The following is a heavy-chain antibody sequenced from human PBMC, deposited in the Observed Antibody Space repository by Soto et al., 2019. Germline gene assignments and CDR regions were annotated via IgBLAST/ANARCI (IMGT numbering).Heavy chain of an antibody. CDR2: IIPIFGTA. CDR1: GGTFSSYA. J-gene: IGHJ4*02. D-gene: IGHD2-15*01. V-gene: IGHV1-69*13. Sequence: SVKVSCKASGGTFSSYAISWVRQAPGQGLEWMGGIIPIFGTANYAQKFQGRVTITADESTSTAYMELSSLRSEDTAVYYCARAERHCSGGSCYLKSYYFDYWGQGTLVTVSS. CDR3: ARAERHCSGGSCYLKSYYFDY.